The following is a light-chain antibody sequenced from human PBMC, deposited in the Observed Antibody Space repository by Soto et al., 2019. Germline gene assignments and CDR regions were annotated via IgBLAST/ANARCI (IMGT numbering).Light chain of an antibody. Sequence: DIQMTQSPSTLSASVGDRATITCRASQSITSRLAWYQQKPGKAPKLLTYEASSFESGVPSRFSGSGSGTEFTLTITSLQPEDFASYYCQQYKSYAWTFGQGTKVDIK. J-gene: IGKJ1*01. CDR3: QQYKSYAWT. CDR2: EAS. CDR1: QSITSR. V-gene: IGKV1-5*01.